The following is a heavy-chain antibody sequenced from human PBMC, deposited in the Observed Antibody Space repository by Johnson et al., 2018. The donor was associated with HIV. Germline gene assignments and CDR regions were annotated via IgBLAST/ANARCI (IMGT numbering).Heavy chain of an antibody. CDR1: GFTFSSYA. Sequence: QVHLVESGGGVVQPGRSLRLSCAASGFTFSSYAMHCVRQAPGKGLEWVAVISYDGSYKYYADSVKGRLTISRDNSKNTVYLQMNSLRPEDTAVYYCAKDGGSDGGACDIWGQGTMVTVS. CDR3: AKDGGSDGGACDI. V-gene: IGHV3-30*18. CDR2: ISYDGSYK. J-gene: IGHJ3*02. D-gene: IGHD1-26*01.